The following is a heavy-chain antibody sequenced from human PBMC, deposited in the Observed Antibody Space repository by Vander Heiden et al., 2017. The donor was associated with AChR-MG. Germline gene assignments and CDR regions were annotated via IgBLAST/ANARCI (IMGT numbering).Heavy chain of an antibody. CDR3: ARDPWGNFDS. D-gene: IGHD3-16*01. Sequence: EVPLVESGGGPVKSGGSLRLSCAGSGFTLSYDSMNWVRQAPGKGLEWVSSISSSGSYIYYADSVKGRFTISRDSANNSLYLQMDSLRVEDTAVYYCARDPWGNFDSWGQGTLVTVSS. V-gene: IGHV3-21*01. CDR1: GFTLSYDS. CDR2: ISSSGSYI. J-gene: IGHJ4*02.